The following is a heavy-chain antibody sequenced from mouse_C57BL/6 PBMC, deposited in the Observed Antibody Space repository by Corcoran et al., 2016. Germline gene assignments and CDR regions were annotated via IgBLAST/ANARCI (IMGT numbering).Heavy chain of an antibody. V-gene: IGHV1-26*01. CDR3: ALIYYGNYYAMDY. J-gene: IGHJ4*01. D-gene: IGHD2-1*01. CDR1: GYTFTDYY. Sequence: EVQLQQSGPELVKPGASVKISCKASGYTFTDYYMIWVKQSHGKSLEWIGDINPNNGGTSYNQKFKGKATLTVDKSSSTAYMELRSLTSEDSAVYYCALIYYGNYYAMDYWGQGTSVTVSS. CDR2: INPNNGGT.